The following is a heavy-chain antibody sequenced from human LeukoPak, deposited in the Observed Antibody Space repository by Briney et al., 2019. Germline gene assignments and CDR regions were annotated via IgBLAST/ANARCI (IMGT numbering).Heavy chain of an antibody. CDR3: ARAGYSLLPYGMDV. D-gene: IGHD2-15*01. CDR2: IIPILGIA. J-gene: IGHJ6*01. Sequence: ASVEVSCKASGGTFSSYAISWVRQAPGQGLEWMGRIIPILGIAHYAQKFQGRVTITADKSTSTAYMELSSLRSEDTAVYYCARAGYSLLPYGMDVWGQGTTVTVCS. CDR1: GGTFSSYA. V-gene: IGHV1-69*04.